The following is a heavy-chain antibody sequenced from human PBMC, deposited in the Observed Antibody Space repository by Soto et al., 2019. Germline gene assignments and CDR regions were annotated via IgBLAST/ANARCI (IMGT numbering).Heavy chain of an antibody. D-gene: IGHD2-15*01. CDR1: GGTFSSYA. J-gene: IGHJ6*02. V-gene: IGHV1-69*01. CDR2: IIPIFGTA. CDR3: ARDLDIVVVVAARGYYYGMDV. Sequence: QVQLVQSGAEVKKPGSSVKVSCKASGGTFSSYAISWVRQAPGQGLEWMGGIIPIFGTANYAQKFQGRVTITADESTRTAYMELSSLRSEDTAVYYCARDLDIVVVVAARGYYYGMDVWGQGTTVTVSS.